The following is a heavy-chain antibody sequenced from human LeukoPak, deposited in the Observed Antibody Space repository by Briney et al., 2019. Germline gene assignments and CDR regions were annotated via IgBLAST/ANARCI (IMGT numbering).Heavy chain of an antibody. CDR1: GGSISSGGYY. J-gene: IGHJ4*02. CDR2: IYNSGST. D-gene: IGHD5-18*01. CDR3: ARGRYSYGIEFDY. Sequence: PSQTLSLTCAVSGGSISSGGYYWSWIRQPPGKGLEWIGYIYNSGSTNYNPSLKSRVTISVDTSKNQFSLKVSSVTAADTAVYYCARGRYSYGIEFDYWGQGTLVTVSS. V-gene: IGHV4-61*08.